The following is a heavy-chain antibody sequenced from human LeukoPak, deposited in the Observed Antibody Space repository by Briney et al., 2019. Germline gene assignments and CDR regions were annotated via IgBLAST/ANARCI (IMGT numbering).Heavy chain of an antibody. CDR1: GFTFSSYG. V-gene: IGHV3-30*03. CDR2: ISYDGSNK. D-gene: IGHD1-14*01. J-gene: IGHJ4*02. CDR3: ASSTTGGFDY. Sequence: PGGSLRLSCAASGFTFSSYGMHWVRQAPGKGLEWVAVISYDGSNKYYADSVKGRFTISRDNSKNTLYLQMNSLGAEDTAVYYCASSTTGGFDYWGQGTLVTVSS.